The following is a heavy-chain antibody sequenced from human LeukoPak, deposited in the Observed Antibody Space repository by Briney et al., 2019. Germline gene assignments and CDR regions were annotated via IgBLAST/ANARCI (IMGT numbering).Heavy chain of an antibody. V-gene: IGHV7-4-1*02. CDR2: INTNTGNP. CDR3: ARDGVGVVTATHYYFDY. J-gene: IGHJ4*02. CDR1: VYTFPNYA. D-gene: IGHD2-21*02. Sequence: VASVTVSCMPSVYTFPNYAMNWVRQAPGQGLEWMGWINTNTGNPIHAQGFTGRFAFSLDTAGRTAYLQISSLKAEDTAVYYCARDGVGVVTATHYYFDYWGQGTLVTVSS.